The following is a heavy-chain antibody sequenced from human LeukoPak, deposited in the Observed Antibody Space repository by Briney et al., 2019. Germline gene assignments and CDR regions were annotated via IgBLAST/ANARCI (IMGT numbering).Heavy chain of an antibody. V-gene: IGHV3-30*18. CDR1: GFTFSSYG. CDR3: AKANAGADNYYYYGMDV. D-gene: IGHD1-26*01. Sequence: GGSLRLSCAASGFTFSSYGMHWVRQAPGKGLEWVAAISYDGSNKYYADSVKGRFTISRDNSKNTLYLQMNSLRAEDTAVYYCAKANAGADNYYYYGMDVWGQGTTVTVSS. J-gene: IGHJ6*02. CDR2: ISYDGSNK.